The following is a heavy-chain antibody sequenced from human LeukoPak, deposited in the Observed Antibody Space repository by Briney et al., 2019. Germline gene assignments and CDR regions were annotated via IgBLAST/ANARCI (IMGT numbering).Heavy chain of an antibody. V-gene: IGHV4-59*01. CDR3: AGGPNYYFDY. D-gene: IGHD2-8*01. J-gene: IGHJ4*02. CDR2: MYYSGST. CDR1: GGSISSYY. Sequence: SETLSLTCTVSGGSISSYYWSWIRQPPGKGLEWIGYMYYSGSTNYNPSLKSRVTISVDTSKNQFSLKLSSVTAADTAVYYCAGGPNYYFDYWGQGTLVTVSS.